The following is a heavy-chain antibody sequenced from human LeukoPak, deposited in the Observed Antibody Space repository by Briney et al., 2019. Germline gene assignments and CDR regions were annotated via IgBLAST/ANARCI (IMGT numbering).Heavy chain of an antibody. D-gene: IGHD3-22*01. CDR2: IWYDGSNK. CDR3: AKDPITMIVVVITYFDY. V-gene: IGHV3-30*02. CDR1: GFTFSSYG. Sequence: PGGSLRLSCAASGFTFSSYGMHWVRQAPGKGLEWVAVIWYDGSNKYYADSVKGRFTISRDNSKNTLYLQMNSLRAEDTAVYYCAKDPITMIVVVITYFDYWGQGTLVTVSS. J-gene: IGHJ4*02.